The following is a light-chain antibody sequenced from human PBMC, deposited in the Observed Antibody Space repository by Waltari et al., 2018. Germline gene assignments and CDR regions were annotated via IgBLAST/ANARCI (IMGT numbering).Light chain of an antibody. CDR1: QGISTR. CDR2: AAS. V-gene: IGKV1-12*01. CDR3: QLANSFPVT. J-gene: IGKJ4*01. Sequence: DIQMTQSPSSVSASVGDRVPTLFRASQGISTRLAWSQQTPGRAPKLLNYAASSLQSGVPSRCSVSGSGTDFTLTISSLQPEDVATYYCQLANSFPVTVGGGTKLEIK.